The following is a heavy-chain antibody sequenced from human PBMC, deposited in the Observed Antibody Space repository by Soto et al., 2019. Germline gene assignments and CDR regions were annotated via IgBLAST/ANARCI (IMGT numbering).Heavy chain of an antibody. CDR3: ARDPNYSGYDPFDY. CDR2: MNSDGSRS. D-gene: IGHD5-12*01. Sequence: GGSLRLSCAASGFTFSTYWMHWVRQAPGKGLEWVSRMNSDGSRSDYADSVKGRFTISRDNARNTLYLQMNSLRAEDTAVYYCARDPNYSGYDPFDYWGQGTLVTVSS. V-gene: IGHV3-74*01. J-gene: IGHJ4*02. CDR1: GFTFSTYW.